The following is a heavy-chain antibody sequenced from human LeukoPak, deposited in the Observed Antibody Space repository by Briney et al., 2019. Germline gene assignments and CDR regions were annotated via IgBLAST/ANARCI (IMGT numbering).Heavy chain of an antibody. CDR2: INPNGGGT. CDR1: GYTFTGYY. CDR3: AREYYYDSSGYPGGMDV. D-gene: IGHD3-22*01. Sequence: ASVKVSCKASGYTFTGYYMHWVRQAPGQGLEWMGWINPNGGGTNYAQKFQGWVTMTRDTSISTAYMELSRLRSDDTAVYYCAREYYYDSSGYPGGMDVWGQGTTVTVSS. J-gene: IGHJ6*02. V-gene: IGHV1-2*04.